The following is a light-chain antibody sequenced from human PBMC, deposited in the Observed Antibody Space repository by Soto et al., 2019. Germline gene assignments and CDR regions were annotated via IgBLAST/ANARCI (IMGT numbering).Light chain of an antibody. CDR2: GAS. J-gene: IGKJ1*01. V-gene: IGKV3-20*01. CDR3: HHYGSSPQT. CDR1: QSVSSSY. Sequence: EIVLTQSPGTLSLSPGERATLSCRASQSVSSSYLAWYQQKPGQAPRLLIFGASSRATGIPDRFSGSGSGTDSTLTISRLEPEDFAVFYCHHYGSSPQTFGQGTKVDIK.